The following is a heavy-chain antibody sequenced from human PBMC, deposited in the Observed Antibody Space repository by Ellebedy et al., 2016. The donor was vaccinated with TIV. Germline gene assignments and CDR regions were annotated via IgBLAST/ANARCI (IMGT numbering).Heavy chain of an antibody. Sequence: ASVKVSCKASGYTFTNYFLYWVRQAPGQGLEWMGIINPTSGSSNYAQKFQGRVTMTRDTSTSTVYMVLSSLQSEDTAVYYRARGDNYYYDSSGYYYNYWGQGTLVTVSS. V-gene: IGHV1-46*01. J-gene: IGHJ4*02. CDR1: GYTFTNYF. CDR3: ARGDNYYYDSSGYYYNY. CDR2: INPTSGSS. D-gene: IGHD3-22*01.